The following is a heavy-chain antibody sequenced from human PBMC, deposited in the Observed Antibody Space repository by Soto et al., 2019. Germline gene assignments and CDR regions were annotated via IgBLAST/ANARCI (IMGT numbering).Heavy chain of an antibody. D-gene: IGHD3-10*01. J-gene: IGHJ6*02. CDR1: GASLSSYY. CDR2: IYYSGST. V-gene: IGHV4-59*08. CDR3: ARQSGSGSSYIYYYYGMDV. Sequence: SETLSLTCVVSGASLSSYYWSWIRQPPGKGLEWIGYIYYSGSTNYNPSPKSRVTMSVDTSKNQFSLKLTSVTAADTAVYYCARQSGSGSSYIYYYYGMDVWGQGTTVTVSS.